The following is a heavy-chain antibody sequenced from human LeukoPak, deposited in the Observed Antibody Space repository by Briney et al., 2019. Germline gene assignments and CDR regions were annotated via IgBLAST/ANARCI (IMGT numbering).Heavy chain of an antibody. CDR3: ASGVLVPAAPPSDY. V-gene: IGHV3-48*04. J-gene: IGHJ4*02. D-gene: IGHD2-2*01. CDR2: ISSSSSTI. CDR1: GFTFSSYS. Sequence: GGSLRLSCAASGFTFSSYSMNWVRQAPGKGLEWVSYISSSSSTIYYADSVEGRFTISRDNAKNSLYLQMNSLRAEDTAVYYCASGVLVPAAPPSDYWGQGTLVTVSS.